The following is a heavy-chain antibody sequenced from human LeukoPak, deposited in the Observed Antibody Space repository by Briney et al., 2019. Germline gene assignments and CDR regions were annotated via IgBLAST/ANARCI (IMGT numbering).Heavy chain of an antibody. J-gene: IGHJ4*02. V-gene: IGHV4-38-2*02. CDR3: ARLRRGWLLLYFDY. CDR2: INHSGST. CDR1: GYSISSGYY. D-gene: IGHD3-22*01. Sequence: SETLSLTCIVSGYSISSGYYWGWIRQPPGKGLEWIGEINHSGSTNYNPSLKSRVTISVDTSKNQFSLKLSSVTAADTAVYYCARLRRGWLLLYFDYWGQGTLVTVSS.